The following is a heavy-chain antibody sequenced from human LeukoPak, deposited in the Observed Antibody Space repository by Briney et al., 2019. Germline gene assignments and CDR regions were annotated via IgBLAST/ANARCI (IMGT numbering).Heavy chain of an antibody. Sequence: PGGSLRLSCAASGFPFSDYYMTWVRQAPGKGLEWLSYIDNSGSTAHYAASVRGRLTISRDNAKNSLYLQMNSLRAEDTAVYYCARGHGSNIDQWGQGNLVTVSS. D-gene: IGHD3-22*01. CDR3: ARGHGSNIDQ. CDR2: IDNSGSTA. J-gene: IGHJ4*02. V-gene: IGHV3-11*04. CDR1: GFPFSDYY.